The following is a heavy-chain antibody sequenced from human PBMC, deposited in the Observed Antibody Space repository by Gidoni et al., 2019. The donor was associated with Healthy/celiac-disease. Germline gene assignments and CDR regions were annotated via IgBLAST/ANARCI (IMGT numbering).Heavy chain of an antibody. CDR3: TTVSYYDSSGYLFDC. CDR2: IKSKTDGGTT. Sequence: LEWVGRIKSKTDGGTTDYAAPVKGRFTISRDDSKNTLYLQMNSLKTEDTAVYYCTTVSYYDSSGYLFDCWGQGTLVTVSS. V-gene: IGHV3-15*01. J-gene: IGHJ4*02. D-gene: IGHD3-22*01.